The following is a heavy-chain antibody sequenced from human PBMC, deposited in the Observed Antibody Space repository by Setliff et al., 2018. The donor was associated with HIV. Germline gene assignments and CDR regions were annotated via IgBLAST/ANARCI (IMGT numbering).Heavy chain of an antibody. J-gene: IGHJ3*02. Sequence: SETLSLTCNVSGGSISSHYWSWIRQPPGKGLEWIGYIYYSGSTNYNPSLKSRVTISVDTSKTQFSLKLSSVTAADTAVYYCARTVVVVAAPYAFDMWGQGTRVTVSS. CDR1: GGSISSHY. D-gene: IGHD2-15*01. CDR3: ARTVVVVAAPYAFDM. CDR2: IYYSGST. V-gene: IGHV4-59*11.